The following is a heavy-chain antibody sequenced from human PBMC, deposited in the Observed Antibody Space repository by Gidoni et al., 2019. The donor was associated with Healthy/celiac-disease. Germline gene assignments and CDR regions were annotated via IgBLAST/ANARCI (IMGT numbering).Heavy chain of an antibody. V-gene: IGHV1-69*04. CDR2: IIPILGIA. Sequence: QVQLVQSGAEVTKPGSSVKVSCKASGGTFSSYAISWVRQAPGQGLEWMGRIIPILGIANYAQKFQGRGTITADKSTGTAYMELSSLRSEDTAVYYCASWEGGYPSAGAFDIWGQGTMVTVSS. J-gene: IGHJ3*02. CDR3: ASWEGGYPSAGAFDI. D-gene: IGHD1-26*01. CDR1: GGTFSSYA.